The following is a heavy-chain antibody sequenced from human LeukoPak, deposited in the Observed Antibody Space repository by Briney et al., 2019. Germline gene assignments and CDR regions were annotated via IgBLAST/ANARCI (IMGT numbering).Heavy chain of an antibody. Sequence: SETLSLTCTVSGVSISSYYWSWIRQPPGKGLEWIGYIYYSGSTNYNPSLKSRVTISVDTSKNQFSLKLSSVTAADTAVYYCARPLRYSSSHYYYYYMDVWGKGTTVTVSS. CDR3: ARPLRYSSSHYYYYYMDV. J-gene: IGHJ6*03. CDR2: IYYSGST. D-gene: IGHD6-13*01. CDR1: GVSISSYY. V-gene: IGHV4-59*08.